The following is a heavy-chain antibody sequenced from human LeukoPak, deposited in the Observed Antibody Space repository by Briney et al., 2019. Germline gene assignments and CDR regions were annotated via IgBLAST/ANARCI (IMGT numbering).Heavy chain of an antibody. J-gene: IGHJ2*01. Sequence: GGSLRLSCAASGFTFSNLAMGWVRQAPGKGLAWVSGISGSGGGTYYVDSVRGRFTISRDNSKNTLFLDMNNIRADDTAVYFCVKDNYADYASGGVDWYFDLWGRGTLVTVSS. V-gene: IGHV3-23*01. CDR2: ISGSGGGT. CDR1: GFTFSNLA. CDR3: VKDNYADYASGGVDWYFDL. D-gene: IGHD4-17*01.